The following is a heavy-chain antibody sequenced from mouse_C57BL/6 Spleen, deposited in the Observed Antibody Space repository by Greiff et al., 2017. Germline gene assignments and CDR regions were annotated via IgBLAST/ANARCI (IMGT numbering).Heavy chain of an antibody. D-gene: IGHD3-1*01. CDR3: ALGSSGFAY. CDR2: IYPGSGNT. CDR1: GYTFTDYY. V-gene: IGHV1-76*01. Sequence: QVQLKQSGAELVRPGASVKLSCKASGYTFTDYYINWVKQRPGQGLEWIVRIYPGSGNTYYNEKFKGKATLTAKKSSSTAYMQLSSLTSEDSAVYFCALGSSGFAYWGQGTLVTVSA. J-gene: IGHJ3*01.